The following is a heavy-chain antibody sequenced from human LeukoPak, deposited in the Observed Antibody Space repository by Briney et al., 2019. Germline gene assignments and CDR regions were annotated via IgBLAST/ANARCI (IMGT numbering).Heavy chain of an antibody. V-gene: IGHV3-74*01. CDR3: ARGSPYGDYGAFDY. CDR2: INSDGSST. J-gene: IGHJ4*02. Sequence: GGSLRLSCAASGFTFSSYWMHWVRQAPGKGLVWVSRINSDGSSTTYADSVKVRFTFSRDNAKNTLYLQMSSLRAEDTAVYYCARGSPYGDYGAFDYWGQGTLVTVSS. D-gene: IGHD4-17*01. CDR1: GFTFSSYW.